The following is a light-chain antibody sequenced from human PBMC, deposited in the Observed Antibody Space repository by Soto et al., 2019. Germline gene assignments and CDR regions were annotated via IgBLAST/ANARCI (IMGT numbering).Light chain of an antibody. V-gene: IGLV1-40*01. CDR3: QSYDNSLSGSWL. CDR1: SSNIGANYD. J-gene: IGLJ3*02. CDR2: GND. Sequence: QAVVTQPPSVSGAPGQRVTISCTGTSSNIGANYDVHWYQHLPGTAPKLLIYGNDNRPSGVPDRFSGSKSGTSASLAITGLQAEDEADYYCQSYDNSLSGSWLFGGGTKVTVL.